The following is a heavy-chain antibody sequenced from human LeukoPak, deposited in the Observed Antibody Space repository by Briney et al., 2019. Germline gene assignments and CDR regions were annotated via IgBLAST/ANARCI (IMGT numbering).Heavy chain of an antibody. Sequence: ASVKVSCKASGYTFTGYYMHWVRQAPGQGLEWMGWINPNSGGTNYAQKFQGRVTMTRDTSISTAYMELSSLRSEDTAVYYCARDVSGWLLLRRRSSDGYYFDYWGQGTLVTVSS. V-gene: IGHV1-2*02. J-gene: IGHJ4*02. D-gene: IGHD3-22*01. CDR3: ARDVSGWLLLRRRSSDGYYFDY. CDR1: GYTFTGYY. CDR2: INPNSGGT.